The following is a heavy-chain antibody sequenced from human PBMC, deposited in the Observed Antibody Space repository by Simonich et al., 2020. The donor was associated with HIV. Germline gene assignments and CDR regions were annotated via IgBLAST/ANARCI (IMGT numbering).Heavy chain of an antibody. Sequence: QVQLQESGPGLVRPSETLSLTCAVSGYSISSGYFWGWIRQPPGKGLEWIGSIYYYGSTSYNPSLKSRVTISVDTSKNQFSLRLTSLTAADTAVYYCARRGRIAVTGYYFDYWGQGTLVTVSS. J-gene: IGHJ4*02. CDR1: GYSISSGYF. CDR3: ARRGRIAVTGYYFDY. CDR2: IYYYGST. V-gene: IGHV4-38-2*01. D-gene: IGHD6-19*01.